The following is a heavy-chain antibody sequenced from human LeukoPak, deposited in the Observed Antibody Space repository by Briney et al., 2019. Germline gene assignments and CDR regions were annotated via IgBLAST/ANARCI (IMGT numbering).Heavy chain of an antibody. CDR3: AREDKDGSSSFEAFDI. CDR2: IYYSGST. D-gene: IGHD6-6*01. J-gene: IGHJ3*02. V-gene: IGHV4-59*01. Sequence: SETLSLTCTVSGGSISSYYWSWIRQPPGKGLEWIGYIYYSGSTNYNPSLKSRVTISVDTSKNQFSLKLSSVTAADTAVYYCAREDKDGSSSFEAFDIWGQGTMVTVSS. CDR1: GGSISSYY.